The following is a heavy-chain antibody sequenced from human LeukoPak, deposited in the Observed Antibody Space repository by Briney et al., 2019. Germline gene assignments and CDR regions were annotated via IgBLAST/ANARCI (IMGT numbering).Heavy chain of an antibody. CDR2: INPNSGDT. CDR3: ASELDRGAFDI. D-gene: IGHD1-1*01. J-gene: IGHJ3*02. V-gene: IGHV1-2*02. Sequence: ASVKVSCKASGYTFTGYYIHWVRQAPGQGLEWMGWINPNSGDTNYAQKFQGRVTMTRDTSISTAYMELSRLRSDDTAVYYCASELDRGAFDIWGQGTMVTVSS. CDR1: GYTFTGYY.